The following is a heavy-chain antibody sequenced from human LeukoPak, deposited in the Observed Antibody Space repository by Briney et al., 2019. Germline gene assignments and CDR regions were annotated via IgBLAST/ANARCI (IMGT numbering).Heavy chain of an antibody. CDR1: GFTSSSYW. J-gene: IGHJ5*02. D-gene: IGHD3-10*01. CDR3: VRGRGSYGWFDP. Sequence: GGSLRLSCAASGFTSSSYWMHWVRHVPGKGLVWVSRISGDGTARNYADSVKGRFTISRDDAKNTVDLQMNSLRGEDTAVYYCVRGRGSYGWFDPWGQGTLVTASS. CDR2: ISGDGTAR. V-gene: IGHV3-74*01.